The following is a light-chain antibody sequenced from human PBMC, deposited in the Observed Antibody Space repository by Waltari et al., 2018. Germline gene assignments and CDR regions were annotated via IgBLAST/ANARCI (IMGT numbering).Light chain of an antibody. J-gene: IGLJ2*01. CDR3: CSYAGSYTVL. Sequence: QSALTQPRSVSGSPGQSVTFSCTGTSNDVGGYNHVSWYQQSPGKAPKLMLFYVFNRPSGVLDPFSGSQSGNTASLTISGIQADDEADYYCCSYAGSYTVLFGGGTKLTVL. CDR2: YVF. CDR1: SNDVGGYNH. V-gene: IGLV2-11*01.